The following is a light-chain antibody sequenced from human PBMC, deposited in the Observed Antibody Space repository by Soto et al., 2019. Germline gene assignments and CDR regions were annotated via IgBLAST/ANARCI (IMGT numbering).Light chain of an antibody. CDR3: QQSYSTPLT. Sequence: DILMTQSPSSLSASVGDRVTITCRASQSISSYLNWYQQKPGKAPKLLIYAASSLQSGVPSRFSGSGSGTDFPLTISSLQPEDFATYYCQQSYSTPLTFGGGTKVEIK. CDR2: AAS. V-gene: IGKV1-39*01. J-gene: IGKJ4*01. CDR1: QSISSY.